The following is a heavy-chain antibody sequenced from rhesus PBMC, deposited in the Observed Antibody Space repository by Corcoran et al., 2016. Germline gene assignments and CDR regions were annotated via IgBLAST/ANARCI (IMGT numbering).Heavy chain of an antibody. CDR2: IDGESAAT. Sequence: QVILRQWGERLVKPSETLSLACAVYGGSIRGDYYWSWIRQAPGKGLEWIGKIDGESAATNYNPSLKNRVTISRDTYKNHFFLSLTSVTAADTAMYFCARDEIGKHFKFWGQGALVAVSS. CDR1: GGSIRGDYY. V-gene: IGHV4-73*01. CDR3: ARDEIGKHFKF. J-gene: IGHJ1*01. D-gene: IGHD4-35*01.